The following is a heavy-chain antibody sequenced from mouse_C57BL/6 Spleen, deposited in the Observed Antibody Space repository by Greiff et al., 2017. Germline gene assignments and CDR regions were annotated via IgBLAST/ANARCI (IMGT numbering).Heavy chain of an antibody. J-gene: IGHJ3*01. CDR3: ARGGGGWFAY. Sequence: VQLQQPGAELVRPGTSVKLSCKASGYTFTSYWMHWVKQRPGQGLEWIGVIDPADSYTSYNQKFKGKATLTVGTSSSTAYMQLSSLTSEDSAVYYCARGGGGWFAYWCQGTLVTVSA. CDR1: GYTFTSYW. CDR2: IDPADSYT. V-gene: IGHV1-59*01.